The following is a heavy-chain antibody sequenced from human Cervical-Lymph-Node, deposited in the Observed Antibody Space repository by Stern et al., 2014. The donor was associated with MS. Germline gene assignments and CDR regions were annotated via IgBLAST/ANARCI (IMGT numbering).Heavy chain of an antibody. CDR2: MNPSGHST. D-gene: IGHD3-3*01. V-gene: IGHV1-46*01. CDR1: GYTFTNCY. Sequence: DQLVESGAEVKKPGASVKLSCKASGYTFTNCYMHWVRKAPGQGLEWMGIMNPSGHSTTSAQNFQGRVTVTRDPSTSTVYMELSSLRSEDTALYYCVCWSDYTDYWGQGTLVTVSS. J-gene: IGHJ4*02. CDR3: VCWSDYTDY.